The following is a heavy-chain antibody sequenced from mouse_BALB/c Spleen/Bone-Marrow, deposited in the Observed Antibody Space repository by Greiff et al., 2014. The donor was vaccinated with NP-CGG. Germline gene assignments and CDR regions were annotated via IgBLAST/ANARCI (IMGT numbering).Heavy chain of an antibody. V-gene: IGHV1-9*01. J-gene: IGHJ2*01. Sequence: VKLMESGAELMKPGASVKISCKATGYTFSNYWIDWVKQRPGHGLEWIGEILPGSGTANYNEKFKGKATFTADTSSNTAYMQLGSLTSEDSALYYCARASVVPYYFDFWGQGTTLTVSS. CDR3: ARASVVPYYFDF. CDR2: ILPGSGTA. CDR1: GYTFSNYW. D-gene: IGHD1-1*01.